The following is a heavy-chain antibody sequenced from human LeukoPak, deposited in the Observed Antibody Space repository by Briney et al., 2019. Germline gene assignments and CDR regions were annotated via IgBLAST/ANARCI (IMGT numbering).Heavy chain of an antibody. V-gene: IGHV4-59*08. CDR3: ARSGSFYAFDI. Sequence: SGTLSLTCTVSGGSISSYYWSWIRQPPGKGLEWIGYIYYSGSTNYNPSLKSRVTISVDTSKNQFSLKLSSVTAADTAVYYCARSGSFYAFDIWGQGTMVTVSS. D-gene: IGHD1-26*01. CDR1: GGSISSYY. J-gene: IGHJ3*02. CDR2: IYYSGST.